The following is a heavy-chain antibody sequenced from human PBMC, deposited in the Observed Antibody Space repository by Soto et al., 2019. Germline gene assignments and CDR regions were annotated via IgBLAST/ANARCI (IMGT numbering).Heavy chain of an antibody. CDR3: ARLAIDIVVVPAATEANYGMDV. J-gene: IGHJ6*02. Sequence: ASVKGSCKASGYTFTSYGISWVRQAPGQGLEWMGWISAYNGNTNYAQKLQGRVTMTTDTSTSTAYMELRSLRSDDTAVYYCARLAIDIVVVPAATEANYGMDVWG. CDR2: ISAYNGNT. CDR1: GYTFTSYG. D-gene: IGHD2-2*01. V-gene: IGHV1-18*04.